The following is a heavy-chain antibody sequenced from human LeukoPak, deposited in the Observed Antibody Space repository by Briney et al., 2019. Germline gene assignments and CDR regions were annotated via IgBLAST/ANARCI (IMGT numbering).Heavy chain of an antibody. D-gene: IGHD5-18*01. CDR2: IIPIFGTA. CDR3: ARKRMDTAMVSYYYYGMDV. Sequence: SVKLSCKASGGTFSSYAISWVRQAPGQGLEWMGGIIPIFGTANYAQKFQGRVTITADKSTSTAYIELSSLRSEDTAVYYCARKRMDTAMVSYYYYGMDVWGKGTTVIVSS. J-gene: IGHJ6*04. V-gene: IGHV1-69*06. CDR1: GGTFSSYA.